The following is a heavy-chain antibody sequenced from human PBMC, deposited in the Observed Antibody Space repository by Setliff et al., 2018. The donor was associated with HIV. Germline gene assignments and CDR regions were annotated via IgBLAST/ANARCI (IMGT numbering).Heavy chain of an antibody. CDR2: INPNSGGT. D-gene: IGHD5-12*01. J-gene: IGHJ4*02. CDR1: GYTFTGYY. V-gene: IGHV1-2*02. CDR3: ATFSGSDY. Sequence: ASVKVSCKASGYTFTGYYLHWVRLAPGQGLEWMGWINPNSGGTNYAQKFQGRVTMTRDTSIGTAYMELSRLRSDDTAVYYCATFSGSDYWGQGTLVTVSS.